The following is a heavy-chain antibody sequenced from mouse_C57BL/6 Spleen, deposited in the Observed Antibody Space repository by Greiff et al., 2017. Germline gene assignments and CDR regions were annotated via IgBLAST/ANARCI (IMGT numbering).Heavy chain of an antibody. V-gene: IGHV14-4*01. CDR3: TTYDYEFEYYFYY. CDR1: GFNIKDDY. D-gene: IGHD2-4*01. CDR2: LDPENGDT. J-gene: IGHJ2*01. Sequence: VQLQQSGAELMRPGASVKLSCTASGFNIKDDYMHWVKQRPEQGLEWIGWLDPENGDTAYASKFQGKATITADTSSNTAYLQLSSLTSEYTAVYYCTTYDYEFEYYFYYWGQGTTLTVSS.